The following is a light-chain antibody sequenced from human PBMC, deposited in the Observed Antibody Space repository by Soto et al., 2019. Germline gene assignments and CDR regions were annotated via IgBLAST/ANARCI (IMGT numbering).Light chain of an antibody. CDR1: QSISNW. Sequence: DIQMTQSPSTLSASVVDRVTITCRASQSISNWLAWYQQKPGKAPNLLIYAASTLETGVPSRFSGSGFGTEFTLTIASLQPDDSASYYCQQYNSFSKTFGRGTKVDIK. V-gene: IGKV1-5*01. CDR3: QQYNSFSKT. J-gene: IGKJ1*01. CDR2: AAS.